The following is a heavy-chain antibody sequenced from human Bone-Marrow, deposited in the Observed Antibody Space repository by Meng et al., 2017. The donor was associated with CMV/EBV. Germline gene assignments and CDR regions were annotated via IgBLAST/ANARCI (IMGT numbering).Heavy chain of an antibody. CDR2: TYHSGIS. Sequence: SETLSLTCTVSTYSISSGYYWGWIRQPPGKGLEWLGTTYHSGISFFNPSLKSRLTMSVDTSKKQFSLRLSSVTAADTAMYYCVLSKGTALISNWGQGTPVTVSS. CDR1: TYSISSGYY. D-gene: IGHD2-8*01. CDR3: VLSKGTALISN. J-gene: IGHJ4*02. V-gene: IGHV4-38-2*02.